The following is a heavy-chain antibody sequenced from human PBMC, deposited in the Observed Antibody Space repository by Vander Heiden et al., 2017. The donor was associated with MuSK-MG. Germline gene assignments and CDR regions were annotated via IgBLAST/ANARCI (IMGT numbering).Heavy chain of an antibody. CDR3: AHRRDRDYYFDY. J-gene: IGHJ4*02. V-gene: IGHV2-5*02. Sequence: QITLKESGPTVVKPTQTLTLTCDFSGFSLTTSGVGVGWIRQPPGKALEWLALIYWDDDKRYSPSLKSRLTIAKDTSKNQVVLTMTNMDPVDTATFYCAHRRDRDYYFDYWGQGTLVTVSS. D-gene: IGHD3-22*01. CDR2: IYWDDDK. CDR1: GFSLTTSGVG.